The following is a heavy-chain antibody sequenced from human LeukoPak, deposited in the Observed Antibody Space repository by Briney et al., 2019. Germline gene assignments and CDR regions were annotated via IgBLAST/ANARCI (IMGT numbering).Heavy chain of an antibody. J-gene: IGHJ4*02. Sequence: GGSLRLSCAATGFTFSTYWMTWVRQAPGKGLEWVANIKQDGNEKNYVDSVKGRFTVSRDNAKSSLSLRMNSLRAEDTAVYYCARSADYIAADVGYWGQGTLVTVSS. CDR2: IKQDGNEK. V-gene: IGHV3-7*01. CDR1: GFTFSTYW. CDR3: ARSADYIAADVGY. D-gene: IGHD6-13*01.